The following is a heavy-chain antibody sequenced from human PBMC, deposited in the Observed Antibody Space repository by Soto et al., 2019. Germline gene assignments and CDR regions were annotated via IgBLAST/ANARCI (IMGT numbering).Heavy chain of an antibody. Sequence: PGGPLRLSCAASGFPFSSYAMHWVRPAPGKGLEWEALISYDGSDKDYYANSVKGRFTISRDNSGNTLYLEMKSLRVEDTAVYNCAREIGYSSTWPSYWGPGTLVSVSS. CDR1: GFPFSSYA. D-gene: IGHD6-13*01. J-gene: IGHJ4*02. CDR2: ISYDGSDK. V-gene: IGHV3-30-3*01. CDR3: AREIGYSSTWPSY.